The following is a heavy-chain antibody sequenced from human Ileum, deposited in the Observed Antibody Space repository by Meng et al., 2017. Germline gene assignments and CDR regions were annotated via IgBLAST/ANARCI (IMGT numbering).Heavy chain of an antibody. J-gene: IGHJ4*02. CDR1: GWAFNDYY. Sequence: HVQLYPGGAVLFKPSETLSLTCAVFGWAFNDYYWSWVRQSPGKGLEWIGQIHNSGRTNYKSSLERRVTISVDTSKSQFSLKLTSVTAADTAMYYCVRGPARETHDFDYWGQGALVTVSS. D-gene: IGHD1-26*01. CDR3: VRGPARETHDFDY. CDR2: IHNSGRT. V-gene: IGHV4-34*01.